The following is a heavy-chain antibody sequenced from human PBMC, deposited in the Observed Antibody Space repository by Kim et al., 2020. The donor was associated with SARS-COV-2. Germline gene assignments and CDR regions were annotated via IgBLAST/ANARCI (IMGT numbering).Heavy chain of an antibody. CDR3: ARQFQDAFHI. CDR2: IYPGDSDV. Sequence: GESLKISCKGSESSFASYWLAWLRQMPGKGLEWMGIIYPGDSDVRYSPSFRGQVIISADKSISTAYLQWSSLKASDSAMYYCARQFQDAFHIWGQGTMVTVSS. V-gene: IGHV5-51*01. CDR1: ESSFASYW. D-gene: IGHD2-21*01. J-gene: IGHJ3*02.